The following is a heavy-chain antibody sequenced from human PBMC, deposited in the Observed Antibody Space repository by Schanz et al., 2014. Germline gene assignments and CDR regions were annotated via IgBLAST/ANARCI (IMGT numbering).Heavy chain of an antibody. CDR1: GFSFSDHA. Sequence: PGGSLRLSCAASGFSFSDHAMDWVRQAAGKGLEWVGRVRKKEFSDDTEEYAASVRGRFTISRDDSKNVVNLQMNGLKTETRASYYLVRGGPRPPWRGLRPFAWWARFDYGAREPWSPSRQ. V-gene: IGHV3-72*01. D-gene: IGHD3-9*01. CDR2: VRKKEFSDDTE. J-gene: IGHJ4*02. CDR3: VRGGPRPPWRGLRPFAWWARFDY.